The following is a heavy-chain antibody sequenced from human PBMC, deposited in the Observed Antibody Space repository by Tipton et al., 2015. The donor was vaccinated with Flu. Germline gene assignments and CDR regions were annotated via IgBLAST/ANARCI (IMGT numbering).Heavy chain of an antibody. D-gene: IGHD6-13*01. CDR3: AREAAAGTGYYYMDV. CDR1: GYTFTGYY. Sequence: QLVQSGAEVKKPGASVKVSCKASGYTFTGYYMHWVRQAPGQGLEWMGWINPNSGGTNYAQKFQGWVTMTRDTSISTAYMELSRLRSDDTAVYYCAREAAAGTGYYYMDVWGKGTTVTVSS. CDR2: INPNSGGT. V-gene: IGHV1-2*04. J-gene: IGHJ6*03.